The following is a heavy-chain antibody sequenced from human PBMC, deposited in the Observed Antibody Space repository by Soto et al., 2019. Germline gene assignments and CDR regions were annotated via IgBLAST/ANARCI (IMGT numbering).Heavy chain of an antibody. D-gene: IGHD4-17*01. CDR2: IIPILGEA. J-gene: IGHJ4*02. CDR1: GGTFSSYT. V-gene: IGHV1-69*02. Sequence: QVQLVQSGAEVKKPGSSVKVSCKASGGTFSSYTISWVRQAPGQGLEWMGRIIPILGEAKYAQKFQGRVTISADKSTSTAYLELSSLRSEDTAVYYCASIYGDYADLGQGTLVTVSS. CDR3: ASIYGDYAD.